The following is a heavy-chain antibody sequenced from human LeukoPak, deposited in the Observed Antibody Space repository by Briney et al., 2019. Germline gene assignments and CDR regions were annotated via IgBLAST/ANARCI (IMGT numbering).Heavy chain of an antibody. CDR3: ARGATVTTIDY. V-gene: IGHV1-18*01. CDR1: GYTLTELS. CDR2: ISAYNGNT. Sequence: ASVKVSCKVSGYTLTELSMHWVRQAPGQGLEWMGWISAYNGNTNYAQKLQGRVTMTTDTSTSTAYMELRSLRSDDTAVYYCARGATVTTIDYWGQGTLVTVSS. J-gene: IGHJ4*02. D-gene: IGHD4-17*01.